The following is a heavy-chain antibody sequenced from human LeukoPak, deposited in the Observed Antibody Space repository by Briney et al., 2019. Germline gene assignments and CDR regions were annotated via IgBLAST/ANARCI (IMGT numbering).Heavy chain of an antibody. CDR1: GGSISSYY. Sequence: SETLSLTCTASGGSISSYYWSWIRQPPGKGLEWIGYIYTSGSTNYNPSLKSRVTISVDTSKNQFSLKLSSVTAADTAVYYCAKDPGYDWNYPCWGQGTLVTVSS. V-gene: IGHV4-4*09. CDR3: AKDPGYDWNYPC. CDR2: IYTSGST. J-gene: IGHJ4*02. D-gene: IGHD1-7*01.